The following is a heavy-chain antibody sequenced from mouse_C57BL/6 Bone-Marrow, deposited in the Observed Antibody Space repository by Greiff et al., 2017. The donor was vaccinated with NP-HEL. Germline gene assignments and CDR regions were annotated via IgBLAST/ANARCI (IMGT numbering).Heavy chain of an antibody. V-gene: IGHV1-59*01. CDR2: IDPSDSYT. CDR1: GYTFTSYW. D-gene: IGHD2-2*01. J-gene: IGHJ3*01. Sequence: QVQLQQPGAELVRPGTSVKLSCKASGYTFTSYWMHWVKQRPGQGLEWIGVIDPSDSYTNYNQKFKGKATLTVDTSSSTASMQLSSLTSEDSAVYYCARVSTMVKGFAYWGQGTLVTVSA. CDR3: ARVSTMVKGFAY.